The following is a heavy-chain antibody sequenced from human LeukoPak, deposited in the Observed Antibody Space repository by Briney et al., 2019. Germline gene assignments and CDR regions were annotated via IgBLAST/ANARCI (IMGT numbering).Heavy chain of an antibody. V-gene: IGHV3-33*08. CDR1: GFTVSSNY. CDR3: ARIYDSTAY. D-gene: IGHD3-22*01. J-gene: IGHJ4*02. Sequence: GGSLRLSCAASGFTVSSNYMSWVRQAPGKGLEWVALIWDNGSNKNYGEPVKGRFTISRDNAKNSLYLQMNSLRDEDTAMYYCARIYDSTAYWGQGTLVTVSS. CDR2: IWDNGSNK.